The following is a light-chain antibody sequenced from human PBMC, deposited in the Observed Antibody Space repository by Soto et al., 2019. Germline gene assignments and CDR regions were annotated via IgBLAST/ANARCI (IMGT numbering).Light chain of an antibody. CDR1: QGISNS. Sequence: DIQMTQSPSSLSASVGDRVTITCRASQGISNSLAWYQQKPGKVPKLLIYAASTLHSGVPSRFSGSRSGTDFTLAISSLQPEDVATYYCQKYNTAPWTFGQGTKVDIK. CDR2: AAS. J-gene: IGKJ1*01. V-gene: IGKV1-27*01. CDR3: QKYNTAPWT.